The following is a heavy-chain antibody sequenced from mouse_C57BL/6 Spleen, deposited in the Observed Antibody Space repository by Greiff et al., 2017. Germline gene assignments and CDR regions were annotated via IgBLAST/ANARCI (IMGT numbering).Heavy chain of an antibody. CDR1: GYTFTSYW. D-gene: IGHD1-1*01. Sequence: QVQLQQPGAELVRPGTSVKLSCKASGYTFTSYWMHWVKQRPGPGLEWIGVIDPSDSYTNYNQKFKGKATLTVDTSSSTAYMQLSRLTSEDSEVYYCARYYYGSSPYWYFDVWGTGTTVTVSS. V-gene: IGHV1-59*01. CDR2: IDPSDSYT. J-gene: IGHJ1*03. CDR3: ARYYYGSSPYWYFDV.